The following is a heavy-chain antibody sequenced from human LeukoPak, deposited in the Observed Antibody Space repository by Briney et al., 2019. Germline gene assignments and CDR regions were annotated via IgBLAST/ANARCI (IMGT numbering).Heavy chain of an antibody. CDR1: GFTVSSNY. D-gene: IGHD1-20*01. CDR3: ARAEITGPVHFDY. Sequence: GGSLRLSCAASGFTVSSNYMSWVRQAPGKGLEWVSVIYSGGSTYYADSVKGRFTISRDNSKNTLYLQMNSLRAEDTAVYYCARAEITGPVHFDYWGQGTLVTVSS. J-gene: IGHJ4*02. V-gene: IGHV3-53*01. CDR2: IYSGGST.